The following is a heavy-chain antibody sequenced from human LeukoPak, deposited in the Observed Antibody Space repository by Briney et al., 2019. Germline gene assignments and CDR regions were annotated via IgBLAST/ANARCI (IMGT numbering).Heavy chain of an antibody. V-gene: IGHV1-18*01. J-gene: IGHJ4*02. Sequence: ASVKVSCKASGYTFTNYGITCVRQAPGQGHQWMGWISAYNGDTNYAQEFQGRVTLTTDTSTTTAYMEVRSLRSDDTAVYFCARATPRAAAGGYDYWGQGTLVTVSS. CDR3: ARATPRAAAGGYDY. CDR2: ISAYNGDT. D-gene: IGHD6-13*01. CDR1: GYTFTNYG.